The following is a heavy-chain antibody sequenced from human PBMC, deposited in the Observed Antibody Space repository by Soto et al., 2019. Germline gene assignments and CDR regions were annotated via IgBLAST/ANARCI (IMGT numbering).Heavy chain of an antibody. CDR1: GYTFTGYY. CDR2: INPNSGGT. V-gene: IGHV1-2*04. Sequence: ASVKVSCKASGYTFTGYYMHWVRQAPGQGLEWMGWINPNSGGTNYAQKFQGWVTMTRDTSISTAYMELSSLRSEDTAVYYCARVGLDTAMVTEGAFDIWGQGTMVTVSS. J-gene: IGHJ3*02. CDR3: ARVGLDTAMVTEGAFDI. D-gene: IGHD5-18*01.